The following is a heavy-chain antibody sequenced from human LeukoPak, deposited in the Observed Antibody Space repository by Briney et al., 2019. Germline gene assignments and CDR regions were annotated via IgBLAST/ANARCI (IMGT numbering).Heavy chain of an antibody. J-gene: IGHJ4*02. CDR3: ASGYCSSTSCYPFDY. CDR2: INHSGST. D-gene: IGHD2-2*01. V-gene: IGHV4-34*01. Sequence: SETLSLTCAVYGGSFSGYYWSWIRQPPGKGLEWIGEINHSGSTNYNPSLKSRVTISVDTSKSQFSLKLSSVTAADTAVYYCASGYCSSTSCYPFDYWGQGTLVTVSS. CDR1: GGSFSGYY.